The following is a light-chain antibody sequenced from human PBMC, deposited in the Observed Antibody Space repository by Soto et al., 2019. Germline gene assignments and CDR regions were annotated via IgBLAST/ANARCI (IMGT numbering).Light chain of an antibody. CDR3: TSYAGSNNVCV. CDR2: DVF. CDR1: SSDIGGYNY. V-gene: IGLV2-8*01. J-gene: IGLJ1*01. Sequence: QSALTQPPSASGYPGQSVTISCSGTSSDIGGYNYVSWYQQHPGKAPKLMIYDVFKRPSGVPDRFSGSKSGNTASLTVSGLQAEDEADYYCTSYAGSNNVCVFGTGTKLTVL.